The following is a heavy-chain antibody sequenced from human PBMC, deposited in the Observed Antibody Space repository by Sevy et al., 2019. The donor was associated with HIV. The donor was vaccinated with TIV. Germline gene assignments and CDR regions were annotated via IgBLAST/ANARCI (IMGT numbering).Heavy chain of an antibody. V-gene: IGHV3-23*01. Sequence: GGSLRLSCAASGFTFNNYAMNWVRQAPGKGLEWVSSISGSGGETYYADSVKGRFTISRDKSKNTLYLQMNSLRVEDMAVYYCAKDMIVVVGEALDVWGQGTMVTVSS. J-gene: IGHJ3*01. CDR1: GFTFNNYA. CDR3: AKDMIVVVGEALDV. CDR2: ISGSGGET. D-gene: IGHD3-22*01.